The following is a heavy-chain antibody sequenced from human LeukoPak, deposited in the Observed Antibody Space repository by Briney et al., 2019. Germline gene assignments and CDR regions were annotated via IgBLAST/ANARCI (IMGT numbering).Heavy chain of an antibody. J-gene: IGHJ4*02. Sequence: GASVKVSCKASGYTFTGYYMHWVRQAPGQGREWMGIINPSGGSTSYAQKFQGRVTMTRDTSTSTVYMELSSLRSEDTAVYYCARDFTPFYYGSGSYYNPFDYWGQGTLVTVSS. D-gene: IGHD3-10*01. CDR3: ARDFTPFYYGSGSYYNPFDY. CDR2: INPSGGST. CDR1: GYTFTGYY. V-gene: IGHV1-46*01.